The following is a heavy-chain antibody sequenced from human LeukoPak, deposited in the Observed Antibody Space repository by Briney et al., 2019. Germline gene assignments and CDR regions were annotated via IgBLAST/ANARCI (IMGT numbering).Heavy chain of an antibody. CDR3: ARFAVHRRLAVNGQFGLDY. V-gene: IGHV1-18*01. Sequence: GASVKVSCKASGYTFTSYGISWVRQAPGQGLEWMGWISAYNGNTNYAQKLQGRITMTSDTSTSTVYMELSSLRSEDTAVYYCARFAVHRRLAVNGQFGLDYWGQGTRVTVSS. CDR1: GYTFTSYG. CDR2: ISAYNGNT. D-gene: IGHD6-19*01. J-gene: IGHJ4*02.